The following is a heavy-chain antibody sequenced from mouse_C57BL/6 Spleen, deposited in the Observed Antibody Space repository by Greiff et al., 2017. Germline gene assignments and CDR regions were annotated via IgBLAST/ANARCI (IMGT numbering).Heavy chain of an antibody. J-gene: IGHJ1*03. D-gene: IGHD1-1*02. Sequence: QVQLQQSGPGLVQPSQSLSITCTVSGFSLTSYGVHWVRQSPGKGLEWLGVIWSGGSTDYNAAFISRLSISKDKSKSQVFFKMNSLQADDTAIYYCARGWFDVWGTGTTVTVSS. CDR3: ARGWFDV. CDR1: GFSLTSYG. V-gene: IGHV2-2*01. CDR2: IWSGGST.